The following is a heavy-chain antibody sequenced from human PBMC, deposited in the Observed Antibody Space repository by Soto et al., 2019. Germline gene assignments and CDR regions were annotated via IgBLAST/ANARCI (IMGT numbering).Heavy chain of an antibody. V-gene: IGHV3-21*01. J-gene: IGHJ4*02. Sequence: EVQLVESGGGLVKPGGSLRLSCAASGFTFSSYSMNWVRQAPGKGLEWVSSISSSSSYIYYADSVKGRFTISRDNAKNSLYLQRNGLRAEDTAVYYCAIGSPIEDIDYWGQGNLVTVSA. CDR3: AIGSPIEDIDY. CDR2: ISSSSSYI. CDR1: GFTFSSYS.